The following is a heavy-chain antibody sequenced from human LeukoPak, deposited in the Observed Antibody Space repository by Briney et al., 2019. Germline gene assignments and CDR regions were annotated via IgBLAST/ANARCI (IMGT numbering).Heavy chain of an antibody. CDR1: GFTFSSYA. V-gene: IGHV3-23*01. Sequence: GALRLSCAASGFTFSSYAMSWVRQAPGKGLEWVSGITGSGGSTYYADSVKGRFTISRDNSKNTLYLQMNSLRAEDTAVYYCARDGKVAVAGTLDIWGQGTMVTVSS. D-gene: IGHD6-19*01. CDR2: ITGSGGST. CDR3: ARDGKVAVAGTLDI. J-gene: IGHJ3*02.